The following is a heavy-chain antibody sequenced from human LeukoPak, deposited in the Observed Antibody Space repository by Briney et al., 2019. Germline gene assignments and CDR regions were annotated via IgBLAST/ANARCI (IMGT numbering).Heavy chain of an antibody. J-gene: IGHJ3*02. CDR2: IGGAGTAI. V-gene: IGHV3-48*03. CDR3: ARYQLDSGPLGDAFDI. D-gene: IGHD2-15*01. Sequence: GGSLRLSCVGSGFIFSRHEMHWVRRAPGKGLEWVSYIGGAGTAINYADSVKDRFTISRDNTKNSLYLQMNSLRAEDTAVYYCARYQLDSGPLGDAFDIWGQGTMVNVSS. CDR1: GFIFSRHE.